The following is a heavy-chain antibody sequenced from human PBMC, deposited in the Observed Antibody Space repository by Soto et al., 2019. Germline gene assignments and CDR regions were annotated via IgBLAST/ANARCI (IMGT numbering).Heavy chain of an antibody. J-gene: IGHJ6*02. CDR3: ARAGGNWNYYYYGMDV. V-gene: IGHV3-7*01. D-gene: IGHD1-1*01. CDR2: IKQDGSEK. CDR1: GFTYSSYW. Sequence: GGSLRLSCAASGFTYSSYWMHWVRQAPGKGLEWVANIKQDGSEKYYVDSVKGRFTISRDNAKNSLYLQMNSLRAEDTAVYYCARAGGNWNYYYYGMDVWGQGTTVTVSS.